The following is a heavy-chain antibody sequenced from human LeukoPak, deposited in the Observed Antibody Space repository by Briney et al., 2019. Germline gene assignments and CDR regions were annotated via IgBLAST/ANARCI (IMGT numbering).Heavy chain of an antibody. J-gene: IGHJ3*02. CDR2: INHSGST. D-gene: IGHD5-18*01. Sequence: KPSETLSLTCAVYGGSFSGYYWSWIRQPPGKGLEWIGEINHSGSTNYNPSLKSRVTISVDTSKNQFSLKLSSVTAADTAVYYCARSGYSYGADAFDIWGQGTMVTVSS. CDR3: ARSGYSYGADAFDI. CDR1: GGSFSGYY. V-gene: IGHV4-34*01.